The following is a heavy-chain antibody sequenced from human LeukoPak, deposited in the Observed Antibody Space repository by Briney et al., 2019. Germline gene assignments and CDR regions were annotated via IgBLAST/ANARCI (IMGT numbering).Heavy chain of an antibody. D-gene: IGHD6-19*01. J-gene: IGHJ4*02. Sequence: ASVKVSCKASGYTFTSYAMHWVRQAPGQRLEWMGWINAGNGNTKYSQKFQGRVTITRDTSASTAYMELSSLRSEDTAVYYCARDPGSGWGYYFDYWGQGTLVTVSS. CDR2: INAGNGNT. V-gene: IGHV1-3*01. CDR3: ARDPGSGWGYYFDY. CDR1: GYTFTSYA.